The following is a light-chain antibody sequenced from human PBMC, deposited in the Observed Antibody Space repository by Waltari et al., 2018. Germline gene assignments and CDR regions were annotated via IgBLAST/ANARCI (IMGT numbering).Light chain of an antibody. CDR2: GAS. J-gene: IGKJ4*01. Sequence: CRASQTIDNNFLVWYQQKPGQAPRLLIHGASRRATDFPDRFSGSGSGTDFTLTISRLEPEDVAVYYCQQYDGSILTFGGGTKVEV. V-gene: IGKV3-20*01. CDR1: QTIDNNF. CDR3: QQYDGSILT.